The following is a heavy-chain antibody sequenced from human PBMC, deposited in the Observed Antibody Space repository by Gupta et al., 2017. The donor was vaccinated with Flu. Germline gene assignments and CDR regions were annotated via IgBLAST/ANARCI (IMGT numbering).Heavy chain of an antibody. CDR1: GFIFSSYG. V-gene: IGHV3-30*18. Sequence: QVQLVESGGGVVRPGRSLRLSCAASGFIFSSYGIHWVRQAPGKGLEWVAVISYDGTYIDYADSVKGRFTISRDNSKNTLYLQMRSLRAEDTAVYYCAKDQRESCGGGDCYPQIFDSWGHGTLVTVSP. CDR2: ISYDGTYI. CDR3: AKDQRESCGGGDCYPQIFDS. J-gene: IGHJ5*01. D-gene: IGHD2-21*01.